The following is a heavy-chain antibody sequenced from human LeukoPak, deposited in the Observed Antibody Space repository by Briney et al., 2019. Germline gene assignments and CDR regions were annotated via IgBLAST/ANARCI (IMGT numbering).Heavy chain of an antibody. CDR3: ASNRHYYDPMDV. Sequence: ASEKVSCKASGYTFTSYGISWVRQAPGQGLEWMGWISAYNGNTNYAQKLQGRVTMTTDTSTSTAYMELRSLRSDDTAVYYCASNRHYYDPMDVWGQGTTVTVSS. V-gene: IGHV1-18*01. CDR1: GYTFTSYG. D-gene: IGHD3-22*01. CDR2: ISAYNGNT. J-gene: IGHJ6*02.